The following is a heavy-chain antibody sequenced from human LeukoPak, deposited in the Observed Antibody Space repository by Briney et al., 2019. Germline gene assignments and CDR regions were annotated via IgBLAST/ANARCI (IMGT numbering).Heavy chain of an antibody. Sequence: ASVKVSCKTSGYTFISHDINWVRQATGQGLEWMGWMDPNSGNTGYAQRFQGRVTLTRSTSLSEAYMELTSLKFEDTAVYYCARSPTPWELLDYWGQGTLVTVSS. D-gene: IGHD1-26*01. CDR3: ARSPTPWELLDY. J-gene: IGHJ4*02. CDR1: GYTFISHD. V-gene: IGHV1-8*01. CDR2: MDPNSGNT.